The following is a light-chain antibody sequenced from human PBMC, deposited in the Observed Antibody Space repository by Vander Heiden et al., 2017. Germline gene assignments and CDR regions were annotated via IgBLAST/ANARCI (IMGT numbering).Light chain of an antibody. V-gene: IGLV6-57*01. CDR2: EDN. Sequence: FMLTQPHSVSDSPGKTVTISCTRSRGSIASNDVQWYQQRPGSSPTTVIYEDNKRPSGVPDRFSGSIDSSSNTASLTISGLKTEDEADYYCQSYDSSNRGVFGGGTKLTVL. J-gene: IGLJ3*02. CDR3: QSYDSSNRGV. CDR1: RGSIASND.